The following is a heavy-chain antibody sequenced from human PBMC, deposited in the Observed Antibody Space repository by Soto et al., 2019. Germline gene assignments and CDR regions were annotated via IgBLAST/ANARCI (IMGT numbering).Heavy chain of an antibody. V-gene: IGHV4-31*03. Sequence: QVQLQESGPGLVKPSQTLSLTCTVSGGSISSGGYYWSWIRQHPGKGLEWIGYIYYSGSTYYNPSLKSRVTISVDTSKNQFSLKLSSVTAADTAVYYCAREGRKQQNKPDGQDVDYWGQGTLVTVSS. CDR1: GGSISSGGYY. J-gene: IGHJ4*02. D-gene: IGHD6-13*01. CDR2: IYYSGST. CDR3: AREGRKQQNKPDGQDVDY.